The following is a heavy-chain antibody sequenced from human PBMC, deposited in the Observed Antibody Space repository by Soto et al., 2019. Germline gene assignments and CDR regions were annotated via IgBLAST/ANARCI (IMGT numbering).Heavy chain of an antibody. CDR3: ASVWMSTVSWGFDP. CDR1: GDSITSNH. Sequence: SETLSLTCAVSGDSITSNHWNWIRQPPGRGLEWIAYIYNSGTTKYNPSLKSRVIISVDTSKNQLSLKLSSVTAADTAVYYCASVWMSTVSWGFDPWGQGTLVTVSS. CDR2: IYNSGTT. J-gene: IGHJ5*02. V-gene: IGHV4-59*01. D-gene: IGHD4-4*01.